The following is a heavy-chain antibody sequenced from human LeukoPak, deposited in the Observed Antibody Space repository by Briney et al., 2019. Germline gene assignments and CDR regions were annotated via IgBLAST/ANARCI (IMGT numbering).Heavy chain of an antibody. D-gene: IGHD3-10*01. Sequence: GGSLRLSCAASGFTFSSYSMNWVRQAPGKGLEWVSSISSSSSYIYYADSVKGRFTFSRDNAKNSLYLQMNSLRAEDTAVYYCARGGFGYPYGSGSYYSAFDIWGQGTMVTVSS. CDR1: GFTFSSYS. V-gene: IGHV3-21*04. CDR2: ISSSSSYI. J-gene: IGHJ3*02. CDR3: ARGGFGYPYGSGSYYSAFDI.